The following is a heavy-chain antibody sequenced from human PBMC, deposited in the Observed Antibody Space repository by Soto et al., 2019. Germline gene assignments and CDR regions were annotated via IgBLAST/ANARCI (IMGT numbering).Heavy chain of an antibody. J-gene: IGHJ4*02. D-gene: IGHD1-7*01. CDR1: GGSFSGYY. CDR3: ARELELRNRRRGYYFDY. V-gene: IGHV4-34*01. Sequence: QVQLQQWGAGLLKPSETLSLTCAVYGGSFSGYYWSWIRQPPGKGLEWIGEINHSGSTNYNPSLKSRVTISVDTSKNQFSLKLSSVTAADTAVYYCARELELRNRRRGYYFDYWGQGTLVTVSS. CDR2: INHSGST.